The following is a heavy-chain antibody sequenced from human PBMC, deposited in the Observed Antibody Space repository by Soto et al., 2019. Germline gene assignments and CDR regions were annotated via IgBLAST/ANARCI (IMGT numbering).Heavy chain of an antibody. CDR1: GYSFTSYW. J-gene: IGHJ4*02. CDR2: IYPGDSDT. CDR3: ARHSWGDYYDSSGYVDY. D-gene: IGHD3-22*01. V-gene: IGHV5-51*01. Sequence: GESLKISCKGSGYSFTSYWIGWVRQMPGKGLEWMGIIYPGDSDTRYSPSFQGQVTISADKSISTAYLQWSSLKASDTAMYYCARHSWGDYYDSSGYVDYWGQGTLVTVSS.